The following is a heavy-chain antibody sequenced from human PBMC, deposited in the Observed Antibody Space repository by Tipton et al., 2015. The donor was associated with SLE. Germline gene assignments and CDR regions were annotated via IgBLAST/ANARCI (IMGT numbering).Heavy chain of an antibody. Sequence: QSGPEVKKPGASVKVSCKASGYTFTGYYMHWVRQAPGQGLEWMGWINPNSGGTNYAQKFQGRVTMTRDTSISTAHMELSRLRSDDTAVYYCARPEIFGVVITPVDAFDIWGQGTMVTVSS. D-gene: IGHD3-3*01. CDR1: GYTFTGYY. CDR2: INPNSGGT. J-gene: IGHJ3*02. V-gene: IGHV1-2*02. CDR3: ARPEIFGVVITPVDAFDI.